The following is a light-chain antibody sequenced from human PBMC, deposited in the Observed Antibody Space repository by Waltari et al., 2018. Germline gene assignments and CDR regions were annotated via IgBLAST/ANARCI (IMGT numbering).Light chain of an antibody. J-gene: IGKJ1*01. CDR2: HAS. Sequence: IETTQSPSSLSASIGDTVSMTCRASQTISSALNWYQQKPGKAPKLLVYHASTLQNGVPSRFSGRGSGTNFALIINDLQPEDFGTYYCQQSYDTLWSFGPGTTVDIK. V-gene: IGKV1-39*01. CDR3: QQSYDTLWS. CDR1: QTISSA.